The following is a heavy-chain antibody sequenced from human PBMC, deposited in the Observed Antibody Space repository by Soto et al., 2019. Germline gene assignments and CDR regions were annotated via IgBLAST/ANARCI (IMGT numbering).Heavy chain of an antibody. CDR3: ARDGQRDSYYYYDMDV. J-gene: IGHJ6*02. CDR2: IWYDGSNK. Sequence: TGGSLRLSCAASGFTFSSYGMHWVRQAPGKGLEWVAVIWYDGSNKYYADSVKGRFTISRDNSKNTLYLQMNSLRAEDTAVYYCARDGQRDSYYYYDMDVWGQGTTVTVSS. V-gene: IGHV3-33*01. CDR1: GFTFSSYG.